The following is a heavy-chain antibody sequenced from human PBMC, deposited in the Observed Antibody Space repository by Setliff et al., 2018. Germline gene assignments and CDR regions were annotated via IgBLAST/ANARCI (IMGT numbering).Heavy chain of an antibody. CDR2: IYTSWST. CDR3: ARMSGFLYMVV. CDR1: GDPMSSRRYY. J-gene: IGHJ6*03. V-gene: IGHV4-61*09. Sequence: PSETLSLTCTVSGDPMSSRRYYWAWIRQPAGKGLEWIGQIYTSWSTNYNPSLKGRATLSIDASKKQFSLKLTSVTAADTAVYYCARMSGFLYMVVWGKGTTVTVSS. D-gene: IGHD3-3*01.